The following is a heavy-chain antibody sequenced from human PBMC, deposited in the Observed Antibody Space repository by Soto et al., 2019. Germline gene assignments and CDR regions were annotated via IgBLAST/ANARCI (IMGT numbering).Heavy chain of an antibody. D-gene: IGHD3-10*01. CDR3: ARVWGGAFDI. CDR1: GGPISSYY. CDR2: IYYSGST. Sequence: QVQLQESGPGLVKPSEPLSLTCTVPGGPISSYYWSWIRQPPGKGLEWIGYIYYSGSTNYNPSLKSRVTISVDTSKNQFSLKLSAVTAADTAVYYGARVWGGAFDIWGQGTMVTVSS. V-gene: IGHV4-59*01. J-gene: IGHJ3*02.